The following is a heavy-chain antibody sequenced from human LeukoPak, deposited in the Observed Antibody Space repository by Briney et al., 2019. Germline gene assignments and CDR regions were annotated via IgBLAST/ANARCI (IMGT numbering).Heavy chain of an antibody. Sequence: SVKVSCKASGGTFSSYAISWVRQAPGQGLEWMGGIIPIFGTANYAQKFQGTVTITTDESTSTAYMELSSLRSEDTAVYHCASGTAPRYCSSTSCPAAAFDIWGQGTMVTVSS. CDR2: IIPIFGTA. CDR1: GGTFSSYA. V-gene: IGHV1-69*05. CDR3: ASGTAPRYCSSTSCPAAAFDI. J-gene: IGHJ3*02. D-gene: IGHD2-2*01.